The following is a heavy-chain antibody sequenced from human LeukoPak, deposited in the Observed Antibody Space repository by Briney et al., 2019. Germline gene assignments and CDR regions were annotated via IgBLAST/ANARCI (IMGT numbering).Heavy chain of an antibody. CDR2: ISSRSSSI. D-gene: IGHD6-19*01. Sequence: PGGSLRLSCAASGFTFSSYSMNWVRQAPGKGLEWVSYISSRSSSIYYADSVKGRFTISRDNAKNSLYLQMNSLRAEDTVVYYCARDLSEPHWYSSGWSLDVWGQGTTVTVSS. CDR1: GFTFSSYS. V-gene: IGHV3-48*04. J-gene: IGHJ6*02. CDR3: ARDLSEPHWYSSGWSLDV.